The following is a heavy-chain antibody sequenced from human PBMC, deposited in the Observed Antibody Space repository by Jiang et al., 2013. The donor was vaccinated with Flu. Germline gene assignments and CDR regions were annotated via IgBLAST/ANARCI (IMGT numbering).Heavy chain of an antibody. CDR3: AKDPFAGPLYGSFDY. D-gene: IGHD3-16*01. CDR2: ISGSGGST. Sequence: ISGSGGSTYYADSVKGRFTISRDNSKNTLYLQMNSLRAEDTAVYYCAKDPFAGPLYGSFDYWGQGTLVTVSS. V-gene: IGHV3-23*01. J-gene: IGHJ4*02.